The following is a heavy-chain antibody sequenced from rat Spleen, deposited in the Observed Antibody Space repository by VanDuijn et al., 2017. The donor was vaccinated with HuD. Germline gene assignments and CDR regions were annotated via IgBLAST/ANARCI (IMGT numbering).Heavy chain of an antibody. CDR2: INKDSRTI. CDR3: ARNLAY. CDR1: GFNFNDYW. D-gene: IGHD2-1*01. J-gene: IGHJ2*01. Sequence: EVKLVESGGGLVQPGTSLKLSCAASGFNFNDYWMGWVRQAPGKGLEWIGEINKDSRTINYTPSLKDKFTISRDNAQNTLYLQMSKLGSEDTAIYYWARNLAYWGQGVMVTVSS. V-gene: IGHV4-2*01.